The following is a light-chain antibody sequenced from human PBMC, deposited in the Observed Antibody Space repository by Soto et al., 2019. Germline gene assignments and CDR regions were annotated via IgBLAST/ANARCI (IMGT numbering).Light chain of an antibody. CDR2: DAS. J-gene: IGKJ4*01. V-gene: IGKV3-11*01. Sequence: EIVMTQSPATLSVSPGEVATLSCSASQSVSSKLAWYQQKPGQAPRLLIYDASNRATGIPARFSGSGSGTDFTLTISSLEPEDFAVYYCQQRSNWPPVTFGGGTKVDIK. CDR1: QSVSSK. CDR3: QQRSNWPPVT.